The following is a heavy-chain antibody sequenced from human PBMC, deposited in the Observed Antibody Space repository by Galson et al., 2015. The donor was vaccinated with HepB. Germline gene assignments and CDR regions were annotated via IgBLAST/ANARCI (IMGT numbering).Heavy chain of an antibody. CDR1: GFTFSSYA. V-gene: IGHV3-30*04. J-gene: IGHJ4*02. D-gene: IGHD6-6*01. CDR3: AKVSRIAARPGYFDY. CDR2: ISYDGSNK. Sequence: SLRLSCAASGFTFSSYAMHWVRQAPGKGLEWVSVISYDGSNKYYADSVKGLFTISRDNSKNTLYLQMNSLRAEDTAVHYCAKVSRIAARPGYFDYWGQGTLVTVSS.